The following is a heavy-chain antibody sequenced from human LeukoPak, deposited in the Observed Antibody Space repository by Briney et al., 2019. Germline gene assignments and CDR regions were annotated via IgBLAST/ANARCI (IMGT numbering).Heavy chain of an antibody. D-gene: IGHD6-6*01. V-gene: IGHV3-53*01. Sequence: PGGSLRLSCSASGFTVSSSYMSWVRQAPGKGLEWVSVIYSGGSTYYADSVKSRFTISRDNSKNTLYLQMNSLRIEDTAVYYCARVAIRSSSYISGIDYWGQGTLVTVSS. CDR1: GFTVSSSY. CDR3: ARVAIRSSSYISGIDY. J-gene: IGHJ4*02. CDR2: IYSGGST.